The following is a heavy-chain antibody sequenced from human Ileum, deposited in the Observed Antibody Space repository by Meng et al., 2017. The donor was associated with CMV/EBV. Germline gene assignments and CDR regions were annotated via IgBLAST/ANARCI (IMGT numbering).Heavy chain of an antibody. Sequence: SCAASGFTCSSSWMSGVRQAPGKGLEWVANIKPDGSDKKYVDSVKGRFSISRDNAKNSLYLEMNSLRGDDTALYYCAKYSGSSAFEYWGQGTLVTVSS. D-gene: IGHD6-6*01. CDR1: GFTCSSSW. J-gene: IGHJ4*02. CDR2: IKPDGSDK. V-gene: IGHV3-7*01. CDR3: AKYSGSSAFEY.